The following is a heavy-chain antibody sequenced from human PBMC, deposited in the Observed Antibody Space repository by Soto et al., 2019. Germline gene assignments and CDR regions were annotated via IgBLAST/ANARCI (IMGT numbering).Heavy chain of an antibody. CDR1: GYTFTSYG. J-gene: IGHJ4*02. CDR2: ISAYNGNT. D-gene: IGHD1-26*01. CDR3: ARAPGSSVGATGTFDY. Sequence: ASVKVSCKASGYTFTSYGISWVRQVPGQGLEWMGWISAYNGNTNYAQKLQGRVTMTTDTSTSTAYMELRSLRSDDTAVYYCARAPGSSVGATGTFDYWGQGTLVTVSS. V-gene: IGHV1-18*01.